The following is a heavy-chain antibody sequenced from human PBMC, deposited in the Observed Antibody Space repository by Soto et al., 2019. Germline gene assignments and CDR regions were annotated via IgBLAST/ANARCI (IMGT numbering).Heavy chain of an antibody. CDR2: IFSNDEK. Sequence: QVTLKESGPVLVKPTETLTLTCTVSGFSLSNARMGVSWIRQPPGKALEWLAHIFSNDEKSYSTSLKSRLTISKDTSKSQVVLTMTNMDPVDTATYYCAPFPGYSSGWYPYYFDYWGQGTLVTVSS. CDR1: GFSLSNARMG. CDR3: APFPGYSSGWYPYYFDY. V-gene: IGHV2-26*01. D-gene: IGHD6-19*01. J-gene: IGHJ4*02.